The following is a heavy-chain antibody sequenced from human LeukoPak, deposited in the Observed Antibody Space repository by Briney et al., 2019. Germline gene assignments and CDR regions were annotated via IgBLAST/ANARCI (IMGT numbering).Heavy chain of an antibody. CDR2: ISYSGST. Sequence: PSETLSLTCTVSGGSINSYYWSWIRQPPGKGLEWIGYISYSGSTNYNPSLKSRVTISVDTSKNQFSLKVNSVTAADTAVYYCARGTHSSSPIPLDYWGQGTLVTVSS. V-gene: IGHV4-59*01. J-gene: IGHJ4*02. D-gene: IGHD6-6*01. CDR3: ARGTHSSSPIPLDY. CDR1: GGSINSYY.